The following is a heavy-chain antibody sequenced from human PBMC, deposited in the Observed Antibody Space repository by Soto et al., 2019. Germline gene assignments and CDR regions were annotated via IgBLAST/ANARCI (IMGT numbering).Heavy chain of an antibody. CDR2: ISNDVNDK. V-gene: IGHV3-30*18. J-gene: IGHJ4*02. CDR3: SKRYGENSGWYSDS. Sequence: GGSLRLSCAASGFTFSSYGMHWVRQAPGKGLEWVSLISNDVNDKYYVDSVKGRFTISRDNSKNTLYLQMNSLRTEDTAVYYCSKRYGENSGWYSDSWGQGTTVTVAS. D-gene: IGHD6-19*01. CDR1: GFTFSSYG.